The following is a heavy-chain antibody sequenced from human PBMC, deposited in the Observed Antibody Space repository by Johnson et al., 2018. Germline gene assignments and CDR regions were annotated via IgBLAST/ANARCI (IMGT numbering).Heavy chain of an antibody. V-gene: IGHV3-21*01. CDR2: ISSTSSYI. Sequence: EEQLRESGGGQVEPGGSLGLVCEASGFSFSSSSMNWVRQDPGKGLEWVSSISSTSSYIYYIDYVKGRFTIARDNAKNSMWLEMNSTGAEEAAVYYCGRGPERDFWRGYYRNYLYYWGQGTLVTVSS. J-gene: IGHJ4*02. CDR1: GFSFSSSS. D-gene: IGHD3-3*01. CDR3: GRGPERDFWRGYYRNYLYY.